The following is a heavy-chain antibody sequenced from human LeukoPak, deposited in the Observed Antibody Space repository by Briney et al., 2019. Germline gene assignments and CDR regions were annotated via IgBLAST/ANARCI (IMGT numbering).Heavy chain of an antibody. D-gene: IGHD6-13*01. J-gene: IGHJ3*02. CDR1: GFTFSNAW. CDR2: ISYDGSNK. Sequence: GGSLRLSCATSGFTFSNAWMSWVRQAPGKGLEWVAVISYDGSNKYYADSVKGRFTISRDNSKNTLYLQMNSLRAEDTAVYYCARGSSSWYGDAFDIWGQGTMVTVSS. V-gene: IGHV3-30*03. CDR3: ARGSSSWYGDAFDI.